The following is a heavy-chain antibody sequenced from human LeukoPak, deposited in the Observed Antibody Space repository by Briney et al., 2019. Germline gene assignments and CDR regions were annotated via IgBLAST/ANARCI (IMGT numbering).Heavy chain of an antibody. D-gene: IGHD4-17*01. CDR1: GYTFTSYD. Sequence: GASVKVSCKASGYTFTSYDINWVRQATGQGLEWMGWMNPNSGNTGYAQKFQGRVTMNRNTSISTAYMELSSLRSEDPAVYLFARGRAGTRFDYWGQGTLVTFSS. CDR3: ARGRAGTRFDY. V-gene: IGHV1-8*01. CDR2: MNPNSGNT. J-gene: IGHJ4*02.